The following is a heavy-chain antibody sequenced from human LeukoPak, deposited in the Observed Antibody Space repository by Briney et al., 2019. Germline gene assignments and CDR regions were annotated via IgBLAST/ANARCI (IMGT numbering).Heavy chain of an antibody. CDR1: GFTFSSYA. V-gene: IGHV3-23*01. CDR3: AKDIAGEAG. Sequence: GGSLRLSCAASGFTFSSYAMNWVRQAPGKGLEWVSGISGSGGTTYYTDSVKGRFTISRDHSKNTLYLQMNSLRAEDTAVYYSAKDIAGEAGWGQGTLVTVSS. CDR2: ISGSGGTT. J-gene: IGHJ4*02.